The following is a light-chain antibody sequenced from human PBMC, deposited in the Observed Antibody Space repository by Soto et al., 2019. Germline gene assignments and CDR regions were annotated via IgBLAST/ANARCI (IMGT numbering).Light chain of an antibody. CDR2: EVS. Sequence: QSALIQPASVSGSPGQSITISCTGTSRDVGGSNYVSWYQHHPHRAPKLLIYEVSYRPSGVSSRFSGSKSGNTASLTISGLQAEDEAAYYCCSYTSSNTLEVFGVGTKLTVL. V-gene: IGLV2-14*01. J-gene: IGLJ1*01. CDR3: CSYTSSNTLEV. CDR1: SRDVGGSNY.